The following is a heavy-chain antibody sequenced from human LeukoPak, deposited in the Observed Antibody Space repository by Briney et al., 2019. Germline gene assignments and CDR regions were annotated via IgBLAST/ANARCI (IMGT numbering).Heavy chain of an antibody. CDR2: IYSAGTT. V-gene: IGHV3-53*04. Sequence: GGSLRLSCAASGFTVTNNYMSWVRQAPGKGLEWVSVIYSAGTTYYADSVKGRFTISRQNPENTLFLQMNSLRPEDTAVYYCARVLGYDSSGYYRGYFDYWGQGTLVTASS. CDR3: ARVLGYDSSGYYRGYFDY. D-gene: IGHD3-22*01. J-gene: IGHJ4*02. CDR1: GFTVTNNY.